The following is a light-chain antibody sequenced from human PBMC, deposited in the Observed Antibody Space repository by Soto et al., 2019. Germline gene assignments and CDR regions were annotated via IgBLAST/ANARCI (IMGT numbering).Light chain of an antibody. CDR1: QGISSY. V-gene: IGKV1-9*01. CDR3: QQLNSYLVT. J-gene: IGKJ4*01. CDR2: AAS. Sequence: IQLTQSPSSLSASVGDRVTITCRASQGISSYLAWYQQKPGKAPKLLIYAASTLQSGVPSRLSGSGSGTDFTLTISSLQPEDFATYYCQQLNSYLVTFGGGTKVEIK.